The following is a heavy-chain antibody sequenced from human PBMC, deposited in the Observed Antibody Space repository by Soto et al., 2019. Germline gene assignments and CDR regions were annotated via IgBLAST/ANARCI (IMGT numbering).Heavy chain of an antibody. D-gene: IGHD1-26*01. Sequence: GGSLRLSCAASGFTFSSYAMSWVRQAPGKGLEWVSAISGSGGSTYYADSVKGRFTISRDNSKNTLYLQMNSLRAEDTAVYYCAKVGSAGALSLYYFDYWGQGTLVTVS. J-gene: IGHJ4*02. CDR2: ISGSGGST. CDR3: AKVGSAGALSLYYFDY. CDR1: GFTFSSYA. V-gene: IGHV3-23*01.